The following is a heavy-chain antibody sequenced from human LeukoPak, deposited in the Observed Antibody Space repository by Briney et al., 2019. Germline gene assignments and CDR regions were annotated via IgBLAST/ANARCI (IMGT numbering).Heavy chain of an antibody. V-gene: IGHV4-61*02. D-gene: IGHD2-15*01. J-gene: IGHJ4*02. CDR3: ARDPGSAVRAPTYFDY. Sequence: SQTLSLTCTVSGGSLSSGSDYWSWIRQPAVEGLEWIGRIYTSGSTNYNPSLKSRVTISVDTSKNQFSLKLSSVTAADTAVYHCARDPGSAVRAPTYFDYWGQGTVVTVSS. CDR2: IYTSGST. CDR1: GGSLSSGSDY.